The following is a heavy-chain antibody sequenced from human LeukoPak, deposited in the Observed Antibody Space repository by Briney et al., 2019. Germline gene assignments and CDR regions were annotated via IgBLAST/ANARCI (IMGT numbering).Heavy chain of an antibody. V-gene: IGHV4-34*01. J-gene: IGHJ4*02. D-gene: IGHD6-19*01. CDR2: INHSGST. CDR1: GGSFSGYY. CDR3: ASSVIAVAGMGFGY. Sequence: MPSETLSLTCAVYGGSFSGYYWSWIRQPPGKGLEWIGEINHSGSTNYNPSLKSRVTISVDTSKNQFSLKLSSVTAADTAVYHCASSVIAVAGMGFGYWGQGTLVTVSS.